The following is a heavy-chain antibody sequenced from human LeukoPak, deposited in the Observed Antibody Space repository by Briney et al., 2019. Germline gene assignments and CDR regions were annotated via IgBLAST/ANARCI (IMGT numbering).Heavy chain of an antibody. CDR3: ARAPTVREVLHTNWFDP. J-gene: IGHJ5*02. CDR1: GYTFTSYD. D-gene: IGHD3-10*01. Sequence: ASVKVSCKASGYTFTSYDINWMRQATGQGLEWMGWMYPISGNTGYAQKFQGRVTMTRDTSIGTAYMELTSLRSEDTAVYYCARAPTVREVLHTNWFDPWGQGTLVTVSS. V-gene: IGHV1-8*01. CDR2: MYPISGNT.